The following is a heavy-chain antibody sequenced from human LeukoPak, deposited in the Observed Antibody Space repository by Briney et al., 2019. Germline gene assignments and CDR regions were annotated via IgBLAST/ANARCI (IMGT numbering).Heavy chain of an antibody. J-gene: IGHJ4*02. CDR1: GFTFSSYA. Sequence: GGSLRLSCAASGFTFSSYAMSWVRQAPGKGLEWVSYISSSGSTIYYADSVKGRFTISRDNAKNSLYLQMNSLRAEDTAVYYCARDPSDYGDYYDYWGQGTLVTVSS. V-gene: IGHV3-48*03. CDR3: ARDPSDYGDYYDY. D-gene: IGHD4-17*01. CDR2: ISSSGSTI.